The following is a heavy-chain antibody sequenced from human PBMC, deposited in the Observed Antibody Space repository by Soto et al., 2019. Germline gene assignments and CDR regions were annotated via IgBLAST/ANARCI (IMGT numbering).Heavy chain of an antibody. CDR1: GFTFSSYE. CDR3: SRDWGIVATTLNYYGMDV. CDR2: ISSSGSTI. V-gene: IGHV3-48*03. D-gene: IGHD5-12*01. J-gene: IGHJ6*02. Sequence: PGGSLRLSCAASGFTFSSYEMNWVRQAPGKGLEWVSYISSSGSTIYYADSVKGRFAISRDNAKNSLYLQMNSLRAEDTAVYYCSRDWGIVATTLNYYGMDVCRQGTTVTVS.